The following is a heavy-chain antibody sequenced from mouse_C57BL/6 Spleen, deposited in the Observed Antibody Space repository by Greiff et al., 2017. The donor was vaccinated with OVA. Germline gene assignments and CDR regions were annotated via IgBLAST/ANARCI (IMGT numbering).Heavy chain of an antibody. J-gene: IGHJ2*01. D-gene: IGHD3-3*01. Sequence: QVQLQQPGAELVKPGASVKLSCKASGYTFTSYWMQWVKQRPGQGLEWIGEIDPSDSYTNYHQKFKGKATLTVDTSSSTAYMQLSSLTSEDSAVYYCARRAPYYFDYWGQGTTLTVSS. V-gene: IGHV1-50*01. CDR2: IDPSDSYT. CDR3: ARRAPYYFDY. CDR1: GYTFTSYW.